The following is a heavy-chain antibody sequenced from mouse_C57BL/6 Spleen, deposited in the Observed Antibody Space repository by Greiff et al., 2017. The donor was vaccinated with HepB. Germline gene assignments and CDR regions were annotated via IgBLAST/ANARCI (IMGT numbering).Heavy chain of an antibody. D-gene: IGHD2-5*01. CDR2: IDPSDSYT. V-gene: IGHV1-59*01. CDR1: GYTFTSYW. J-gene: IGHJ3*01. Sequence: QVQLQQPGAELVRPGTSVKLSCKASGYTFTSYWMHWVKRRPGQGLEWIGVIDPSDSYTNYNQKFKGKATLTVDTSSSTAYMQLSSLTSEDSAVYYCATYYSNYGFAYWGQGTLVTVSA. CDR3: ATYYSNYGFAY.